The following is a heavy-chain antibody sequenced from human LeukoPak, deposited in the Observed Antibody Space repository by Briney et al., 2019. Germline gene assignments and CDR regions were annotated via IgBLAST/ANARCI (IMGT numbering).Heavy chain of an antibody. D-gene: IGHD2-2*01. CDR2: IYYSRST. CDR1: GGSISSYY. CDR3: ARRHIVVVPAARGFDP. V-gene: IGHV4-59*12. Sequence: SETLSLTCTVSGGSISSYYWSWIRQPPGKGLEWIGYIYYSRSTNYNPSLKSRVTISVDTSKNQFSLKLSSVTAADTAVYYCARRHIVVVPAARGFDPWGQGTLVTVSS. J-gene: IGHJ5*02.